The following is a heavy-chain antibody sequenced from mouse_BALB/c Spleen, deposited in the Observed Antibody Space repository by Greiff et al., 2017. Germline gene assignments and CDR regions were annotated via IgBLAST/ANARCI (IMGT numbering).Heavy chain of an antibody. V-gene: IGHV5-17*02. Sequence: DVKLVESGGGLVQPGGSRKLSCAASGFTFSSFGMHWVRQAPEKGLEWVAYISSGSSTIYYADTVKGRFTISRDNPKNTLFLQMTSLRSEDTAMYYCARKRDYAMDYWGQGTSVTVSS. CDR3: ARKRDYAMDY. J-gene: IGHJ4*01. CDR2: ISSGSSTI. CDR1: GFTFSSFG.